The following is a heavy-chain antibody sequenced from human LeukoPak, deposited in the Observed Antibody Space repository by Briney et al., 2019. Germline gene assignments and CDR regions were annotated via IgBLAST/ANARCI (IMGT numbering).Heavy chain of an antibody. CDR3: ARRGEPRRRGIVVVPAADFDY. V-gene: IGHV4-39*01. Sequence: PSGTLSLTCTVSGGSISSSSYYWGWIRQPPGKGLEWIGSIYYSGSTYYNPSLKSRVTISVDTSKNQFTLKLSSVTAADTAVYYCARRGEPRRRGIVVVPAADFDYWGQGTLVTVSS. CDR2: IYYSGST. J-gene: IGHJ4*02. D-gene: IGHD2-2*01. CDR1: GGSISSSSYY.